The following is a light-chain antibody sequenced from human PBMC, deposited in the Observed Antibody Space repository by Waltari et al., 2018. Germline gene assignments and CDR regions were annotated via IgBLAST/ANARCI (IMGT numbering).Light chain of an antibody. V-gene: IGLV2-14*01. CDR1: IREVGFYNY. J-gene: IGLJ3*02. Sequence: QSALTHPTSVPGSPGQSITISCTGTIREVGFYNYLSWYQQYPGKVPQLLIYDVSDRPSGVSSRFSCSKSGNTASLTISGLQADDEADYYCNSYTGSSSWVFGGGTKLTVL. CDR2: DVS. CDR3: NSYTGSSSWV.